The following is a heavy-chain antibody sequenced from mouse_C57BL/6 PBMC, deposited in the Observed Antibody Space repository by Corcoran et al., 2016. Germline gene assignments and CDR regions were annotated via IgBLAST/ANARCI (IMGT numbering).Heavy chain of an antibody. J-gene: IGHJ3*01. CDR2: INTYSGVP. CDR3: ARSASSVSWFAY. V-gene: IGHV9-3*01. CDR1: GYTFTTYG. Sequence: QIQLVQSGPELKKPGETVKISCKASGYTFTTYGMSWVKQAPGKGLKWRGWINTYSGVPTYADDFKGRFAFSLETSASTAYLQINNLKNEDTATYFCARSASSVSWFAYWGQGTLVTVSA. D-gene: IGHD3-2*02.